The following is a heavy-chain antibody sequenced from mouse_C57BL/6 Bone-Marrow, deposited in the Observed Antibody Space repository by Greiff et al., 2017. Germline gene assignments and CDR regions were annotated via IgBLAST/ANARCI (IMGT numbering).Heavy chain of an antibody. V-gene: IGHV1-39*01. CDR1: GYSFTDYN. J-gene: IGHJ1*03. Sequence: VQLKESGPELVKPGASVKISCKASGYSFTDYNMNWVKQSNGKSLEWIGVINPNYGTTSYNQKFKGKATLTVDKSSSTAYMQLNSLTSEDSAVXYGARGESYYDSSLLWYFDVWGKGTTGTVSS. CDR2: INPNYGTT. D-gene: IGHD1-1*01. CDR3: ARGESYYDSSLLWYFDV.